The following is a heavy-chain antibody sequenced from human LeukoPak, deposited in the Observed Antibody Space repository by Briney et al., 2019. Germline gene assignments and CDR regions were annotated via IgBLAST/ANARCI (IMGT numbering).Heavy chain of an antibody. CDR3: ARVLGGIVGATGLDY. V-gene: IGHV1-69*05. CDR1: GGTFSSYA. D-gene: IGHD1-26*01. J-gene: IGHJ4*02. Sequence: SVKVSCKASGGTFSSYAISWVRQAPGQGLEWMGGIIPIFGTANYAQKFQGRVTITTDESTSTAYMELSSLRSEDAAVYYCARVLGGIVGATGLDYWGQGTLVTASS. CDR2: IIPIFGTA.